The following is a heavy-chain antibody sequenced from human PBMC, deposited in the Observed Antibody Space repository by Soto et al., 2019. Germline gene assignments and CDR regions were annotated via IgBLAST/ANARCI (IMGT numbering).Heavy chain of an antibody. CDR3: ARGRGQYDYIWQSND. Sequence: QVQLVQSGAEVKKPGASVKVSCKASGYTFTSYDINWVRQATGQGLEWMGWMNPNSGNTGYAQKCQGGVTMTRDTPISTADMELSSLRSEDTAVYYCARGRGQYDYIWQSNDWGQGTLVTVSS. V-gene: IGHV1-8*01. CDR2: MNPNSGNT. J-gene: IGHJ4*02. CDR1: GYTFTSYD. D-gene: IGHD3-16*01.